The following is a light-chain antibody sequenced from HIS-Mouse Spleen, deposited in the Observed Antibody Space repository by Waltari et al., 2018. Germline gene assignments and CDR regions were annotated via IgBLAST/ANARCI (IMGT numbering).Light chain of an antibody. J-gene: IGKJ2*02. CDR3: MQALQNPWT. CDR2: LGS. Sequence: DIVMTQSPLSLPVTPGEPASISCRSSQSLLHSNGYNYLYWYLQKPGQSPQLLIYLGSNRASGVPDRFSGSGSGTDFTLKISRVEAEDVGVYYCMQALQNPWTFGQGTKLEIK. V-gene: IGKV2-28*01. CDR1: QSLLHSNGYNY.